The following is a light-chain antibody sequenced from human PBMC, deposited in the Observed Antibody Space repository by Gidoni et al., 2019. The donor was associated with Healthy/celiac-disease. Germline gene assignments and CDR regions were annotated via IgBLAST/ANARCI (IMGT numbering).Light chain of an antibody. CDR3: QQYGSSPPT. Sequence: EIVLTQSPGTLPLSPGERATLSCRASQSVSSSYLAWYQQKPGQAPSRLIYGASSRATGIPDRFSGSGSGTDFTLTISRLEPEDFAVYYCQQYGSSPPTFGQGTKVEIK. CDR2: GAS. V-gene: IGKV3-20*01. CDR1: QSVSSSY. J-gene: IGKJ1*01.